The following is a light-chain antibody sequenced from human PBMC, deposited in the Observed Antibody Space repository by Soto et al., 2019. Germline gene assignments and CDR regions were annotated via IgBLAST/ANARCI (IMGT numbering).Light chain of an antibody. CDR3: QQSYSSPQMYT. CDR1: QTISSS. Sequence: DSQMTQSPSSLSAAVGDRVTITCRASQTISSSLNWYQQKPGKAPDLLIYAASNLQSGVPSRFSGSGSGSDFTLTIRSLQPEDFATYYCQQSYSSPQMYTFGQGTRLEIK. J-gene: IGKJ2*01. CDR2: AAS. V-gene: IGKV1-39*01.